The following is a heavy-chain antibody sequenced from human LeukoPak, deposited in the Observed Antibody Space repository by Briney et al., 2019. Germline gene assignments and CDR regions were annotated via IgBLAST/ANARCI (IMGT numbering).Heavy chain of an antibody. CDR1: GFTFSSYA. V-gene: IGHV3-30*04. Sequence: GGSLRLSCAASGFTFSSYALHWVRQAPGKGLEWVAVISYDGSNKYYADSVKGRFTISRDNSKNTLYLQMNSLRAEDTAVYYCARPSCGGDCYQEYFEHWGQGTLVTVSS. J-gene: IGHJ1*01. D-gene: IGHD2-21*02. CDR2: ISYDGSNK. CDR3: ARPSCGGDCYQEYFEH.